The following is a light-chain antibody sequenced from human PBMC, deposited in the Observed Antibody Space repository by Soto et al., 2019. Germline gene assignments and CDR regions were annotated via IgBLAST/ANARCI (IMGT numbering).Light chain of an antibody. Sequence: DILMTQSPSTLSASVGDRVTITCRASQGISSSLAWYQQKPGEAPRLLIYAASTLQSGVPSRFSGSGYGTEFTLTISSLQPDDFASYYCQKLHNFPLTFGQGTRLEIK. CDR3: QKLHNFPLT. J-gene: IGKJ5*01. CDR2: AAS. V-gene: IGKV1-9*01. CDR1: QGISSS.